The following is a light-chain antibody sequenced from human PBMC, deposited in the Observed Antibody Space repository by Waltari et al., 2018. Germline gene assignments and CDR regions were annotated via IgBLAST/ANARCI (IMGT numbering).Light chain of an antibody. CDR1: KLGDKY. CDR2: QDN. CDR3: QAWDSSNFYV. Sequence: SYELTQPPSVSVSPGQTASITCSGDKLGDKYVCWYQQKPGQSPVVVIYQDNKRPSGIPGRFSGSNSVNTATLTISGTQAMDEADYYCQAWDSSNFYVFGTGTKVTVL. V-gene: IGLV3-1*01. J-gene: IGLJ1*01.